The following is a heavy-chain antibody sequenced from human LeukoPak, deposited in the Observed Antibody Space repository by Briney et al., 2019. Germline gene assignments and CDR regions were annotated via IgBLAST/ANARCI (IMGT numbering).Heavy chain of an antibody. CDR3: AKGRDGYNPDY. CDR2: ISGSGGST. V-gene: IGHV3-23*01. Sequence: PGGSLRLSCAASGFTFSNYAMTWVRQAPGKGLEWVSAISGSGGSTYYADSVKGRFTISRDNSKNTLYMQMNSLRAEGTAIYYCAKGRDGYNPDYWGQGSLVTVSS. CDR1: GFTFSNYA. D-gene: IGHD5-24*01. J-gene: IGHJ4*02.